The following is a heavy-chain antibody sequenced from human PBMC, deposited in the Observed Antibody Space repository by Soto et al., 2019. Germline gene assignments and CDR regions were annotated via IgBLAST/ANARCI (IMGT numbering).Heavy chain of an antibody. Sequence: ASVKVSCKVSGYTLTELSMHWVRQAPGKGLEWMGGFDPEDGETIYAQKFQGRVTMTEDTSTDTAYMELSSLRSEDTAVYYCATAGLLGIAVGGPNNGWCDHWGQGTLVTVSS. CDR1: GYTLTELS. V-gene: IGHV1-24*01. CDR2: FDPEDGET. J-gene: IGHJ5*02. CDR3: ATAGLLGIAVGGPNNGWCDH. D-gene: IGHD6-19*01.